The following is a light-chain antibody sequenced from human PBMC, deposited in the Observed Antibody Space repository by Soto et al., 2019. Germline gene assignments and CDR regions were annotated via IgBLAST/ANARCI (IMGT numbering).Light chain of an antibody. Sequence: EIVMTQSPATLSVSPGERATLSCSASQSVSSNLAWYQQKPGQAPRLLIYGASTRATGIPARFSGSGSGTEFTLTISSLQSADFAVYYCQPYNNWPRTFGQGTKVEIK. V-gene: IGKV3-15*01. J-gene: IGKJ1*01. CDR2: GAS. CDR3: QPYNNWPRT. CDR1: QSVSSN.